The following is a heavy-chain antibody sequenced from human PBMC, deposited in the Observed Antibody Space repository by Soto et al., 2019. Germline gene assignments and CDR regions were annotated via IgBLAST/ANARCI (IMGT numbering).Heavy chain of an antibody. D-gene: IGHD5-18*01. CDR1: GYTFTGYY. J-gene: IGHJ3*02. CDR2: INPNSGGT. CDR3: ATTAWIQLWAVFTDAFDI. Sequence: ASVKVSCKASGYTFTGYYMHWVRQAPGQGLEWMGWINPNSGGTNYAQKFQGRVTMTRDASISTAYMELSRLRSDDTAVYYCATTAWIQLWAVFTDAFDIWGQGTMVTVSS. V-gene: IGHV1-2*02.